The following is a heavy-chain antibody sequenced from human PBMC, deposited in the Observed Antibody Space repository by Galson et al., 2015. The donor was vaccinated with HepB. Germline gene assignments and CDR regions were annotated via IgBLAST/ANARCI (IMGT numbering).Heavy chain of an antibody. V-gene: IGHV3-48*02. CDR1: GFIFNHYG. CDR3: ARITGTTPGDIDY. J-gene: IGHJ4*02. D-gene: IGHD1-7*01. CDR2: ISRSSGTI. Sequence: SLRLSCAVSGFIFNHYGMNWVRQAPGKGLEWVAYISRSSGTIYYADSMKGRFTISRDNGKNSLFLQMNSLRDEDTAMYYCARITGTTPGDIDYWGQGTLVTVSS.